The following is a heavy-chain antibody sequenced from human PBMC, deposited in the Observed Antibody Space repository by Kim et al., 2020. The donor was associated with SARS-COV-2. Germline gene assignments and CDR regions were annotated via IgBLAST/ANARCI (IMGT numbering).Heavy chain of an antibody. CDR3: ARWEAMWEDF. CDR2: IGPPGDDI. D-gene: IGHD1-26*01. J-gene: IGHJ4*02. Sequence: GGSLRLSCAASGLTFSRAFMTWVRQAPGKGLEWLAGIGPPGDDIHYADSVSGRFIISRDNSNNRLFLQMNRLRVDDTALYYCARWEAMWEDFRGQGTRVTVSS. CDR1: GLTFSRAF. V-gene: IGHV3-23*01.